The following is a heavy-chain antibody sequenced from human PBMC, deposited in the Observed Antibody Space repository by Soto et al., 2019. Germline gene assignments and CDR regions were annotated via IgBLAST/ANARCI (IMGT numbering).Heavy chain of an antibody. CDR3: ARGLRFLEWLSRFDY. J-gene: IGHJ4*02. CDR1: GYSFTSYW. D-gene: IGHD3-3*01. Sequence: GESLKISCKGSGYSFTSYWIGWVRQMPGKGLEWMGIIYPGDSDTRYSPSFQGQVTISDDKSISTAYLQWSSLKASDTAMYYCARGLRFLEWLSRFDYWGQGTLVTVS. CDR2: IYPGDSDT. V-gene: IGHV5-51*01.